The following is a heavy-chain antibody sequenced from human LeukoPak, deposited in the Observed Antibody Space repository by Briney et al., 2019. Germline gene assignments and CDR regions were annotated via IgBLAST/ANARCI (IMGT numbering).Heavy chain of an antibody. V-gene: IGHV3-23*01. CDR2: VSKSGEST. CDR1: GFIFTTYA. J-gene: IGHJ6*03. D-gene: IGHD2/OR15-2a*01. CDR3: AKFSGGAHYFYYMDV. Sequence: GGSLRLSCAASGFIFTTYAMSWVRQAPGKGLEWVSGVSKSGESTDCADSVKGRFTISRDNSKNMLYVQMNSLRAEDTAIYYCAKFSGGAHYFYYMDVWGKGTTVTVSS.